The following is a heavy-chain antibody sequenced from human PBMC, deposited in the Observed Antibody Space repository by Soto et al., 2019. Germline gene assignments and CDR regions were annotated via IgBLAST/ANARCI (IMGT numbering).Heavy chain of an antibody. V-gene: IGHV5-51*01. CDR3: ARHYNWNYGGPDAFDI. CDR2: IYPGDSDT. Sequence: PGESLKISCKGSGYSFTSYWIGWVRQMPGKGLEWMGIIYPGDSDTRYSPSFQGQVTISADKSISTAYLQWSSLKASDTAMYYCARHYNWNYGGPDAFDIWGQGTMVTVSS. J-gene: IGHJ3*02. D-gene: IGHD1-7*01. CDR1: GYSFTSYW.